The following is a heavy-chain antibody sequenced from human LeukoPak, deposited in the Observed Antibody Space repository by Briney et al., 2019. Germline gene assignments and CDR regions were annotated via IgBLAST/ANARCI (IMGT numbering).Heavy chain of an antibody. D-gene: IGHD1-26*01. Sequence: PGGSLRLSCAASEFTFSSYNMNWVRQAPGKGLEWVSSISSSSSYIYYADSVKGRFTISRDNAKNSLYLQMNSLRAEDTAVYYCARDFLGATGNQDYWGQGTLVTVSS. CDR3: ARDFLGATGNQDY. J-gene: IGHJ4*02. V-gene: IGHV3-21*01. CDR2: ISSSSSYI. CDR1: EFTFSSYN.